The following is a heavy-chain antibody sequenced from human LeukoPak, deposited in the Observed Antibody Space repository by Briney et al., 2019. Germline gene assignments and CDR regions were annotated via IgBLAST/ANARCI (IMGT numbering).Heavy chain of an antibody. J-gene: IGHJ4*02. CDR3: ARGDYDLPGDY. V-gene: IGHV1-2*02. D-gene: IGHD4-17*01. Sequence: GASVKVSCKASGYTFTDYYIHWVRQAPGQGLEWMGWINPNSGGTNYAQKFQGRVTMTRDTSISTAYMELSRLRPDDTAVYYCARGDYDLPGDYWGQGTLVTVSS. CDR1: GYTFTDYY. CDR2: INPNSGGT.